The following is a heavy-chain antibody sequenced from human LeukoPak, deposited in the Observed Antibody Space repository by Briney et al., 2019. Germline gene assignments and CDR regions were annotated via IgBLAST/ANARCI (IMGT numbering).Heavy chain of an antibody. D-gene: IGHD1-14*01. J-gene: IGHJ4*02. CDR1: WFSLSTIGVG. V-gene: IGHV2-5*02. CDR2: IYWDDDK. Sequence: SGPTLLKPTQTLTLTCSFSWFSLSTIGVGVCWIRQSPGKALEWLALIYWDDDKRYSPSLRTRLTIVKDTSNNQVVLIMTNVDPADTATYYCAHRRSGYNWNHGDFDYWGQGNLVTVSS. CDR3: AHRRSGYNWNHGDFDY.